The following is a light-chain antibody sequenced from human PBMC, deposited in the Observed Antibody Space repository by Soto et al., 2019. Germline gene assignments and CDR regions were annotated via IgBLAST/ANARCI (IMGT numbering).Light chain of an antibody. CDR2: EDN. Sequence: NFMLTQPHSVSESPGKTVTISCTGSSGSIASIYVQWYQQRPGSAPTTVIYEDNQRPSGVPDRFSGSIDSSSNSASLTISGLKTEDEADYYCQSYDSSNHAVFGGGTQLTVL. CDR3: QSYDSSNHAV. CDR1: SGSIASIY. J-gene: IGLJ7*01. V-gene: IGLV6-57*02.